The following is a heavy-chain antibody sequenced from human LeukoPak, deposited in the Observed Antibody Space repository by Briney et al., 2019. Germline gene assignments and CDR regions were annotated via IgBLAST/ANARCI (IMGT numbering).Heavy chain of an antibody. CDR1: GFTFSSYG. Sequence: GGSLRLSCAASGFTFSSYGMHWVRQAPGKGLEWVAVVWYDGSNKYYADSVKGRFTISRDNSKNTLYLQMNSLRAEDTAVYYCAKDPSTIFGAFDIWGQGTTVTVSS. D-gene: IGHD3-3*01. V-gene: IGHV3-33*06. J-gene: IGHJ3*02. CDR2: VWYDGSNK. CDR3: AKDPSTIFGAFDI.